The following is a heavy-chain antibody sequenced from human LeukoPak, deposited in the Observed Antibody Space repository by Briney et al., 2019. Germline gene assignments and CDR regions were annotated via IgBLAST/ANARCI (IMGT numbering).Heavy chain of an antibody. CDR1: GFTVSSNY. J-gene: IGHJ4*02. D-gene: IGHD2-15*01. V-gene: IGHV3-53*05. CDR2: IYSGGST. Sequence: GGSLRLSCAASGFTVSSNYMSWVRQAPGKGLEWVSVIYSGGSTYYADSVKGRFTISRDNSKNTLYLQTKSLRPDDTSVYYCAREGYCIGSNCPVPYWGQGTLVTVSS. CDR3: AREGYCIGSNCPVPY.